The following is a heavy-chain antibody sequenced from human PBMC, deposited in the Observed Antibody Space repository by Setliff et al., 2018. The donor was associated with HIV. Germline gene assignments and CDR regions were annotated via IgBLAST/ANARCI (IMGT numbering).Heavy chain of an antibody. CDR2: ISGSGGST. Sequence: PGGSLRLSCAASGFTFSSYAMSGVRQAPGKGLEWVSVISGSGGSTYYADSVKGRFTISRDNAKNSLYLQMNSLRAEDTAVYYCASVLRYYGSGSYPFGYWGQGTLVTVSS. D-gene: IGHD3-10*01. CDR1: GFTFSSYA. CDR3: ASVLRYYGSGSYPFGY. V-gene: IGHV3-23*01. J-gene: IGHJ4*02.